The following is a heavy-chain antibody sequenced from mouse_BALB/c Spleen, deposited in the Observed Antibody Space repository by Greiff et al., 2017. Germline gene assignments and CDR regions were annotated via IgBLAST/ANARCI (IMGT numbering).Heavy chain of an antibody. J-gene: IGHJ4*01. CDR1: GYTFTSYW. CDR3: ARTPPYYGNYDYAMDY. CDR2: IDPSDSYT. V-gene: IGHV1-69*02. D-gene: IGHD2-10*01. Sequence: QVQLQQPGAELVKPGASVKLSCKASGYTFTSYWMHWVKQRPGQGLEWIGEIDPSDSYTNYNQKFKGKATLTVDKSSSTAYMQLSSLTSEDSAVYYCARTPPYYGNYDYAMDYWGQGTSVTVSS.